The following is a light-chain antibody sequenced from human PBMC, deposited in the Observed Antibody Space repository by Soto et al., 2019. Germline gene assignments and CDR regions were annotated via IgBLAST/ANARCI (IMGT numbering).Light chain of an antibody. J-gene: IGLJ2*01. CDR3: ETWYSNPHVV. CDR2: LEGSGSY. V-gene: IGLV4-60*03. Sequence: QTVVTQSSSASASLGSSVKLTCTLSSGHSSYIIAWHQQQPGKAPRYLMKLEGSGSYNKGSRVPDRFSGSSSGADRYLTIYNLQSEYEAYYYCETWYSNPHVVFGGGTKVTVL. CDR1: SGHSSYI.